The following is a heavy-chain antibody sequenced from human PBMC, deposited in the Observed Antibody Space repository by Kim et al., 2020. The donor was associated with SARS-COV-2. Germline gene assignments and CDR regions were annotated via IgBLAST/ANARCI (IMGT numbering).Heavy chain of an antibody. Sequence: YYPDSVRGRFTISRDNSIHSLYLQMNSLTTEDTALYYCAKANYHYHYYMDGWGKGTTVTVSS. V-gene: IGHV3-43*01. J-gene: IGHJ6*03. CDR3: AKANYHYHYYMDG.